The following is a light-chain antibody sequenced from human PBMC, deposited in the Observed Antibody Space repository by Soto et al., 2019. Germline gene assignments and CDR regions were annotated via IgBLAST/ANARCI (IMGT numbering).Light chain of an antibody. Sequence: EIVLTQSPGTLSLSPGERANLSCRAIQSVSSSYLAWYQQKPGQAPRLLIYGASSRATGIPDRFSGSGSGTDFTLTISRLEPEDFAVYYCQQYGSSVRTFGQGTKV. V-gene: IGKV3-20*01. CDR2: GAS. CDR3: QQYGSSVRT. J-gene: IGKJ1*01. CDR1: QSVSSSY.